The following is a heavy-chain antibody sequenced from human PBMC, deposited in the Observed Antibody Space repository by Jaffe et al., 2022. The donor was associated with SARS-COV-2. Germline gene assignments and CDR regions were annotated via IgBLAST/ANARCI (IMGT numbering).Heavy chain of an antibody. Sequence: QLQLQESGPGLVKPSETLSLTCTVSGGSISSSSYYWGWIRQPPGKGLEWIGSIYYSGSTYYNPSLKSRVTISVDTSKNQFSLKLSSVTAADTAVYYCARQVQYSPSLDYWGQGTLVTVSS. CDR2: IYYSGST. J-gene: IGHJ4*02. D-gene: IGHD5-18*01. V-gene: IGHV4-39*01. CDR3: ARQVQYSPSLDY. CDR1: GGSISSSSYY.